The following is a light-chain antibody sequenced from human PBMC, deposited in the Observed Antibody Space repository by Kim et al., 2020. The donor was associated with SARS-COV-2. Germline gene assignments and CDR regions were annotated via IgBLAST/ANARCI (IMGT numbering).Light chain of an antibody. CDR3: QQYNSWST. Sequence: SVSPGERATLSVRASQSVYSSLAWYQQKPGHAPRLLIYGASTRATDIPARFSGSGSGTEFTLTISSLQSEDFAVYYCQQYNSWSTFGQGTKVDIK. CDR1: QSVYSS. V-gene: IGKV3D-15*01. CDR2: GAS. J-gene: IGKJ1*01.